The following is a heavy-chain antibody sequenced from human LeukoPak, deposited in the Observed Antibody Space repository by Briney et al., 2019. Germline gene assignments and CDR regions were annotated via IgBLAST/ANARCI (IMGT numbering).Heavy chain of an antibody. CDR1: GFTFSDHF. J-gene: IGHJ6*03. CDR2: ISSSGSTI. CDR3: APMLFHYYYMDV. Sequence: GGSLRLSCVASGFTFSDHFISWIRQAPGKGLEWVSYISSSGSTIYYADSVKGRFTISRDNAKNSLYLQMNSLRAEDTAVYYCAPMLFHYYYMDVWGKGTTVTVSS. V-gene: IGHV3-11*04. D-gene: IGHD2-21*01.